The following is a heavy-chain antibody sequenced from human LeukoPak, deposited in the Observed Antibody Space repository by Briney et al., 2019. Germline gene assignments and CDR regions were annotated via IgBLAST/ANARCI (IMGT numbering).Heavy chain of an antibody. D-gene: IGHD2-2*01. CDR2: IYTTGDT. J-gene: IGHJ4*02. Sequence: TLSLTCTVSGGSISSASYHWSWIRQPAGKGLEWIGRIYTTGDTNYNPSLKSRVTISVDTSKNQFSLKLSSVTAADTAVYYCARDSCSSNSCSFDYWGQGTLVTVSS. V-gene: IGHV4-61*02. CDR1: GGSISSASYH. CDR3: ARDSCSSNSCSFDY.